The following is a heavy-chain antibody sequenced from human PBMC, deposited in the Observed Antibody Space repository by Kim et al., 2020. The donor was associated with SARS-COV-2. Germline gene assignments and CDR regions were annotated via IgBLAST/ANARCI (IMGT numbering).Heavy chain of an antibody. Sequence: SLKRRVTISVDTSKNQFSLKLSSVTAADTAVYYCARGRYFDWLSEYYFDYWGQGTLVTVSS. J-gene: IGHJ4*02. V-gene: IGHV4-59*09. D-gene: IGHD3-9*01. CDR3: ARGRYFDWLSEYYFDY.